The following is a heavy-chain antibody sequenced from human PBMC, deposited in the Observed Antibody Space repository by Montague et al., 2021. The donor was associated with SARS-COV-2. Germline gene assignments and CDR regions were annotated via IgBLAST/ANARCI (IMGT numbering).Heavy chain of an antibody. CDR2: TYYRSKWYN. CDR3: ARAPGPGDGGNGNFEY. J-gene: IGHJ4*02. CDR1: GDSVASTSAA. Sequence: CAISGDSVASTSAAWSWIRQSPSGGLEWLGRTYYRSKWYNNYAASVRSRITIDPDTSKNQFSLHLNSVTPEDTAVYYCARAPGPGDGGNGNFEYWGQGSLGTVSS. D-gene: IGHD4-23*01. V-gene: IGHV6-1*01.